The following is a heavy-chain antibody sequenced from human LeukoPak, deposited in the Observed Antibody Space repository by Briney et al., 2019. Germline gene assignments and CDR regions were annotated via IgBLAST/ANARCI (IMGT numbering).Heavy chain of an antibody. CDR1: GGTFSSYA. J-gene: IGHJ5*02. V-gene: IGHV1-69*13. Sequence: PAASVKVSCKASGGTFSSYAISWVRQAPGQGLEWMGGSIPIFGTANYAPKFQGRVTITADESTSTAYMELSSLRSEDTAVYYCARVVCSGCQGAWFDPWGQGTLVTVSS. CDR2: SIPIFGTA. CDR3: ARVVCSGCQGAWFDP. D-gene: IGHD6-19*01.